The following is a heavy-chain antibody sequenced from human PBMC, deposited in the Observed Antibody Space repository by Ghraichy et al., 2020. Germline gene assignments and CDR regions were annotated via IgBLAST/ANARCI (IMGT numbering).Heavy chain of an antibody. V-gene: IGHV4-59*08. J-gene: IGHJ6*02. CDR3: ARGQGSGTRYYYYGMDV. CDR1: GGSISSYY. Sequence: SETLSLTCTVSGGSISSYYWSWIRKPPGKGLEWIGYINYSGSTNHNPSLKSRVKISIDTSKNQFSLKLSSVTAADTAVYYCARGQGSGTRYYYYGMDVWGQGTTVTVSS. D-gene: IGHD3-10*01. CDR2: INYSGST.